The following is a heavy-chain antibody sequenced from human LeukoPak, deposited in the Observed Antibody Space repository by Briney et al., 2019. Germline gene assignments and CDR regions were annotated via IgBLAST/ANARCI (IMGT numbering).Heavy chain of an antibody. CDR3: VGVHLYSYDVDY. Sequence: SETLSLTCTVSGGSISSYYWSWIRQPAGKGLEWIGRIYTSGSTNYNPSLKSRVTMSVDTSKNQFSLKLSSVTAADTAVYYCVGVHLYSYDVDYWGQGTLVPVSS. J-gene: IGHJ4*02. CDR1: GGSISSYY. D-gene: IGHD5-18*01. CDR2: IYTSGST. V-gene: IGHV4-4*07.